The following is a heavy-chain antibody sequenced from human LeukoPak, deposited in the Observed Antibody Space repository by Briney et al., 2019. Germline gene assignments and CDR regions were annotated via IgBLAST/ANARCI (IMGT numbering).Heavy chain of an antibody. CDR3: ARREWELPQYNWFDP. D-gene: IGHD1-26*01. V-gene: IGHV3-23*01. J-gene: IGHJ5*02. Sequence: GGSLRLSCAASKFTFSDYYMSWVRQAPGKGLEWVSGISSSGGGTYYADSVKGRFTISRDNSKTTLYLQMNSLRVEDTAIYYCARREWELPQYNWFDPWGQGTLVTVSS. CDR1: KFTFSDYY. CDR2: ISSSGGGT.